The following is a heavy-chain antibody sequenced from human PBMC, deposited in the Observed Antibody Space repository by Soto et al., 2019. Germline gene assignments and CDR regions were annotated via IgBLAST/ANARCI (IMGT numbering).Heavy chain of an antibody. CDR3: ARSDYYDSSGYIPLSY. CDR2: INPSGGST. J-gene: IGHJ4*02. CDR1: GYTFTSYY. Sequence: QVQLVQSGAEVKKPGASVKVSCKASGYTFTSYYMHWVRQAPGQGLEWMGIINPSGGSTSYAQKFQGRVTMTRDTSTSTVYMELSSLRSEDTAVYYCARSDYYDSSGYIPLSYWGQGTLVTVSS. D-gene: IGHD3-22*01. V-gene: IGHV1-46*01.